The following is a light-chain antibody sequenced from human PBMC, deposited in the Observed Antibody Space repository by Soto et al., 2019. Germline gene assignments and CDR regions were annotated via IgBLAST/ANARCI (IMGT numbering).Light chain of an antibody. CDR2: DDN. J-gene: IGLJ2*01. Sequence: NFMLTQPHSVSESPGKTVTISCTRSSGSIASNYVQWYQQRPGSAPTTVIYDDNQRPSGVPDRFSGSIDSSSNSASLTISGLKTEDEADYYCPSYDSSNQVFGGGTKLTVL. CDR3: PSYDSSNQV. V-gene: IGLV6-57*04. CDR1: SGSIASNY.